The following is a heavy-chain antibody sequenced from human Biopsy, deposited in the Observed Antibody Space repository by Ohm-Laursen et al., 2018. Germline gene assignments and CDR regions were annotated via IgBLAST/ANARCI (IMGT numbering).Heavy chain of an antibody. J-gene: IGHJ1*01. CDR2: ISYTGYT. CDR1: GDSISSYY. CDR3: ARGSNEYGGLYFPH. D-gene: IGHD4-23*01. V-gene: IGHV4-59*08. Sequence: SQTLSLTCLVSGDSISSYYWSWIRQPPGKGLEWIGHISYTGYTSYNASLKSRVTISVDTSRKHFSLRLTSLAAADTAVYYCARGSNEYGGLYFPHWGQGTLVTVSS.